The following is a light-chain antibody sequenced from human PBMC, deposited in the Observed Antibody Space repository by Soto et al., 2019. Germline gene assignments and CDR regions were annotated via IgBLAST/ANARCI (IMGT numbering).Light chain of an antibody. J-gene: IGKJ3*01. V-gene: IGKV3-11*01. CDR1: QSVSSY. CDR3: QQRSNWPPPFT. Sequence: EVVLTQSPATLSLSPGERATLSCRASQSVSSYLAWYQQKPGQAPRLLIYGASNRATGIPARFSGSGSGTDFTLTISSLEPEDFAVYYCQQRSNWPPPFTFGPGTKVDIK. CDR2: GAS.